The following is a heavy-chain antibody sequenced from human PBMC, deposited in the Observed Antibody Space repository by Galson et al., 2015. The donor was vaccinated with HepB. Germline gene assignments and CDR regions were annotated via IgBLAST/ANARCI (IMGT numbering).Heavy chain of an antibody. CDR2: ISSSSSYT. J-gene: IGHJ6*03. D-gene: IGHD2-2*01. CDR3: ATQVAPAAVGYYYHIDV. CDR1: GFTFNVRY. Sequence: SLRLSCAASGFTFNVRYMSWIRQAPGKGLEWVSYISSSSSYTNYADSVKGRFTISRDNAKNSLYLQMSGLRVEDTAVYYCATQVAPAAVGYYYHIDVWGKETTVTVSS. V-gene: IGHV3-11*06.